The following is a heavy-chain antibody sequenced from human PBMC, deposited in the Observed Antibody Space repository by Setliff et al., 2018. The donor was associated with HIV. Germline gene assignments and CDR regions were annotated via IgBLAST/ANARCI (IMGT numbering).Heavy chain of an antibody. V-gene: IGHV1-69*05. CDR3: ATVIEMATIASFDY. CDR2: IIPMYGVA. CDR1: GGTFSSYA. D-gene: IGHD5-12*01. J-gene: IGHJ4*02. Sequence: SVKVSCKASGGTFSSYAISWVRQAPGQGPEWMGGIIPMYGVANYAQKFQDRFTITTDESTSTAYMELSSLRSDDTAVYYCATVIEMATIASFDYWGQGTLVTVSS.